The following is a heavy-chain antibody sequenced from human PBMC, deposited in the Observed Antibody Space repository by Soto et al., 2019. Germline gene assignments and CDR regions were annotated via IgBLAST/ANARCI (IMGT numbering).Heavy chain of an antibody. CDR3: AASIFYYGMDV. CDR2: IYPGDPDT. J-gene: IGHJ6*02. CDR1: GYTFTNYW. V-gene: IGHV5-51*01. Sequence: GESLKISCKGSGYTFTNYWIGWVRQMPGKGLEWMGIIYPGDPDTTYNPSFQGQVTISADKSITTTYLQWSSLKASDTAIYYCAASIFYYGMDVWGQGTTVTVSS.